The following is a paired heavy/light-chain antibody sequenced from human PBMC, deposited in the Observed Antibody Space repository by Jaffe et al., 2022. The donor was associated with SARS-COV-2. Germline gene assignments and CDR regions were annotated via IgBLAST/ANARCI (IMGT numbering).Light chain of an antibody. Sequence: QSALTQPASVSGSPGQSITISCTGTSSDVGDYNYVSWYQQYPGKAPKLMIYDVSNRPSGVSNRFSGSKSGNTASLTISGLQAEDEADYYCSSYTSSRTRVFGTGTKVTVL. CDR2: DVS. V-gene: IGLV2-14*03. J-gene: IGLJ1*01. CDR3: SSYTSSRTRV. CDR1: SSDVGDYNY.
Heavy chain of an antibody. CDR1: GFTFSSYA. J-gene: IGHJ4*02. CDR3: AKGYRNNDY. CDR2: VSSNGGDT. V-gene: IGHV3-23*01. D-gene: IGHD4-4*01. Sequence: EVQVLESGGGLAQPGGSLRLSCAASGFTFSSYAMTWVRQAPGKGLEWVSVVSSNGGDTYYADSVKGRFTISRDNSKNTLHLEMNSLRAEDTAVYYCAKGYRNNDYWGQGALVTVSS.